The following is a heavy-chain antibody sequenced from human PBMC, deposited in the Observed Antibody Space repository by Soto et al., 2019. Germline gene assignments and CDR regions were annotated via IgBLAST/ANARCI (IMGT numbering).Heavy chain of an antibody. CDR2: ISGSGGST. Sequence: PGGSLRLSCAASGFTFSSYAMSWVRQAPGKGLEWVSAISGSGGSTYYADSVKGRFTISRDNSKNTLYLQMNSLRAEDTAVYYCAKIRIKLSLEGPIDYWGQGTLVTVSS. J-gene: IGHJ4*02. CDR3: AKIRIKLSLEGPIDY. V-gene: IGHV3-23*01. D-gene: IGHD5-18*01. CDR1: GFTFSSYA.